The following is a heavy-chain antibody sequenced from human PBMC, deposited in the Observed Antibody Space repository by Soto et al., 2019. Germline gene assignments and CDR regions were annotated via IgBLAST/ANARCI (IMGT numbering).Heavy chain of an antibody. Sequence: GASLRLSCAASGFTFSTFSMNWVRQAPGEALEWLSYIGGSGGSISYADSVNGRFTISRDNGKNRLYLQMSSLRDEDTAVYYCARDLAWAFESWGQGALVTVSS. J-gene: IGHJ4*02. CDR3: ARDLAWAFES. V-gene: IGHV3-48*02. CDR1: GFTFSTFS. D-gene: IGHD1-26*01. CDR2: IGGSGGSI.